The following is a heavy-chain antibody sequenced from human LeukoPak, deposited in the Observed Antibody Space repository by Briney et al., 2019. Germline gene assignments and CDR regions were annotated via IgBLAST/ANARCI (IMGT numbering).Heavy chain of an antibody. Sequence: GASVKVSCKAFGYTFTSYDINWVRQATEQGLEWMGWMNPNSGNTGYAQKFQGRVTITRNTSISTAYMELSSLRSEGTAVYYCARGKQQLPVDYWGQGTLVTVSS. D-gene: IGHD6-13*01. CDR2: MNPNSGNT. CDR1: GYTFTSYD. V-gene: IGHV1-8*03. CDR3: ARGKQQLPVDY. J-gene: IGHJ4*02.